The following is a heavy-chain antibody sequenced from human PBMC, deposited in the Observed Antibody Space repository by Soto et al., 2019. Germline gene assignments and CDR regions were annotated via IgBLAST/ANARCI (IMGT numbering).Heavy chain of an antibody. D-gene: IGHD1-1*01. J-gene: IGHJ6*02. CDR3: ARGVDAGVDV. CDR2: MSPNSGAT. Sequence: QVQLVQSGAEVTKPGASVKVSCKASGYTFTSYDINWVRQATGQGLEWMGWMSPNSGATGYAQKFXGRVXMXRDTSISTAYMELSNLRSEDTAIYYCARGVDAGVDVWGQGSTVTVSS. V-gene: IGHV1-8*01. CDR1: GYTFTSYD.